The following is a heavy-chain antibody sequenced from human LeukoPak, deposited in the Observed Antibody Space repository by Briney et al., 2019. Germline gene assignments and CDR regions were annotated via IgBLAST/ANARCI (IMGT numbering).Heavy chain of an antibody. V-gene: IGHV5-51*01. CDR2: IYPGDSDT. CDR3: ARHETGPYFDY. D-gene: IGHD1-1*01. Sequence: GESLKISCKGGGYSFTNYWIVWVRQMPGKGLECMGIIYPGDSDTRYSPSFQGQVTISADKSISTAYLQWSSLKASDTAIYYCARHETGPYFDYWGQGTLVTVSS. CDR1: GYSFTNYW. J-gene: IGHJ4*02.